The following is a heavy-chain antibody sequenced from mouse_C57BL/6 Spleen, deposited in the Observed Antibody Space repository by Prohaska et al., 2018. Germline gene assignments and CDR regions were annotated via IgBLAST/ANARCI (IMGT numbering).Heavy chain of an antibody. Sequence: HGKSLEWIGDINPNNGGTSYNQKFKGKATLTVDKSSSTAYMELRSLTSEDSAVYYCARYLRPRGYFDYWGQGTTLTVSS. D-gene: IGHD5-1*01. CDR2: INPNNGGT. CDR3: ARYLRPRGYFDY. V-gene: IGHV1-26*01. J-gene: IGHJ2*01.